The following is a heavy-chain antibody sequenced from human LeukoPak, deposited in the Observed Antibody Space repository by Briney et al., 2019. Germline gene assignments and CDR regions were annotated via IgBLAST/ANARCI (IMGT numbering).Heavy chain of an antibody. CDR3: ARGLSRVY. CDR1: GGTFSSYA. J-gene: IGHJ4*02. D-gene: IGHD2/OR15-2a*01. V-gene: IGHV1-8*02. CDR2: MNPNSGNT. Sequence: ASVKVSCKASGGTFSSYAISWVRQAPGQGLEWMGWMNPNSGNTGYAQKFQGRVTMTRNTSISTAYMELSSLRSEDTAVYYCARGLSRVYWGQGTLVTVSS.